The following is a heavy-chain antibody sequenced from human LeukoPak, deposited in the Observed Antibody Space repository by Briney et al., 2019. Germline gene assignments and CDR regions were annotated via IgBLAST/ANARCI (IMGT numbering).Heavy chain of an antibody. D-gene: IGHD3-22*01. J-gene: IGHJ4*02. CDR2: IIPILGIA. CDR1: GGTFSSYA. Sequence: SVKVSCKASGGTFSSYAISWVRQAPGQGLEWMGRIIPILGIANYAQKFQGRVTITADKSTSTAYMELSSLRSEDTAVYYCARADSSGSPFDYWGQGTLVTVSS. V-gene: IGHV1-69*04. CDR3: ARADSSGSPFDY.